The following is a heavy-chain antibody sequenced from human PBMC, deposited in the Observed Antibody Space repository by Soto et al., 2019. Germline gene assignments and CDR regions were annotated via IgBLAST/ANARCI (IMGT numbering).Heavy chain of an antibody. CDR3: VRSRSGAVADSFDY. V-gene: IGHV3-30*04. CDR2: ISKDGSNT. CDR1: GFTFSRHA. J-gene: IGHJ4*02. Sequence: QVHLVESGGGVVQPGRSLRASCAASGFTFSRHAIHWVRQAPGKGLEWVAVISKDGSNTYYVDSVKGRFTISRDNSKNTLYLQMNSLRDEDTAVYYCVRSRSGAVADSFDYWGQGTLVTVSS. D-gene: IGHD3-10*01.